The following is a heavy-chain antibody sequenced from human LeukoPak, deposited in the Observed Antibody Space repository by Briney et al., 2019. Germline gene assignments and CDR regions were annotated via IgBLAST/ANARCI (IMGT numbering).Heavy chain of an antibody. V-gene: IGHV1-69*06. CDR1: GGTFSSYA. Sequence: SVKVSCKASGGTFSSYAISWVRQAPGQGLEWMGGIIPIFGTANYAQKFQGRVTITADKSTSTAYMELSSLRSEDTAVYYCARAVAGGDRRYNYYYYYMDVWGKGTTVTVSS. J-gene: IGHJ6*03. D-gene: IGHD2-15*01. CDR2: IIPIFGTA. CDR3: ARAVAGGDRRYNYYYYYMDV.